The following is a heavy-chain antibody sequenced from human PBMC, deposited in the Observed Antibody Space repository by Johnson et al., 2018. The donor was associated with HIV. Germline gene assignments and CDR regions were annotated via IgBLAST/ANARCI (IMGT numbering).Heavy chain of an antibody. V-gene: IGHV3-30-3*01. Sequence: QMMLVESGGGLVQPGGSLRLSCAASGFTFSSYAMHWVRQAPGKGLEWVAVISYDGSNKYYADSVKGRFTISRDNSKNTLYLQMNSLRAEDTAVYYCGRVADYYDSIAVLNAFDIWGQGTMVTVSS. CDR1: GFTFSSYA. D-gene: IGHD3-22*01. J-gene: IGHJ3*02. CDR3: GRVADYYDSIAVLNAFDI. CDR2: ISYDGSNK.